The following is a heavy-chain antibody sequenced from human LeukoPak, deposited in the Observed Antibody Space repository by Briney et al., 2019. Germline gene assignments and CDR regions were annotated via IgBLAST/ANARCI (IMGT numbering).Heavy chain of an antibody. V-gene: IGHV4-4*09. CDR3: AGTTYYYGSGSYRSYYYYMGV. Sequence: SETLSLTCTVSGGSISSYYWSWIRQPPGRGVEGIGYIYTSGLTNYHPSLKSRVTISVDPSNNQFSLQLSSVTAADTAVYYCAGTTYYYGSGSYRSYYYYMGVRGKGTTVTVS. D-gene: IGHD3-10*01. CDR1: GGSISSYY. CDR2: IYTSGLT. J-gene: IGHJ6*03.